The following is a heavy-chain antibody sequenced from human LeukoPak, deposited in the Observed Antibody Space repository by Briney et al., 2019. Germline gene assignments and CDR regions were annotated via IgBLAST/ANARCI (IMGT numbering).Heavy chain of an antibody. V-gene: IGHV4-59*12. J-gene: IGHJ6*03. CDR3: ARLVGRRYYYDSSGYFSSYYYYYMDV. CDR1: GASISTNY. Sequence: SETLSLTCTVSGASISTNYWSWIRQPPEKGLEWIGYVYYSGNTNYNPSLKSRATISVDTSKNQFSLKLSSVTAADTAVYYCARLVGRRYYYDSSGYFSSYYYYYMDVWGKGTTVTVSS. D-gene: IGHD3-22*01. CDR2: VYYSGNT.